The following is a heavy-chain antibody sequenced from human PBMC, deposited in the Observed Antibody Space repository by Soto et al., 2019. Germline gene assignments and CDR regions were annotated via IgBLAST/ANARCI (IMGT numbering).Heavy chain of an antibody. J-gene: IGHJ5*01. CDR2: ISGSGGST. CDR3: AKVGYYNSGWFDS. CDR1: GFTFSSYA. D-gene: IGHD6-19*01. Sequence: PGGSLRLSCAASGFTFSSYAMSWVRQAPGKGLEWVSAISGSGGSTYYADSVKGRFTISRDNSKNTLYLQMNSLRAEDTATYYCAKVGYYNSGWFDSWGQGTLVTVSS. V-gene: IGHV3-23*01.